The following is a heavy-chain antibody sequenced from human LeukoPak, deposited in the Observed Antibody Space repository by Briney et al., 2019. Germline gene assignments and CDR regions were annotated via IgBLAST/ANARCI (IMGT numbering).Heavy chain of an antibody. CDR3: ARVTSAYAPFDY. CDR1: GFTFSNAW. CDR2: ISYSGST. V-gene: IGHV4-59*01. J-gene: IGHJ4*02. Sequence: GSLRLPCATSGFTFSNAWMNWIRQPPGKGLEWIGHISYSGSTNSNPSLKSRVSISMDTSKNQFSLKVTSVTAADTAIFYCARVTSAYAPFDYWGQGALVTVSS.